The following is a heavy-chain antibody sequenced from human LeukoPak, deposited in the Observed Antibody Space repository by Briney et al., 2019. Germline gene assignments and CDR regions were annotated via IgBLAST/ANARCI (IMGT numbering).Heavy chain of an antibody. CDR3: ARVHLLWFGESVYYYYGMDV. Sequence: SETLSLTCTVSGGSISSSNYYWGWIRQPPGKGLEWIGYIYYSGSTNYNPSLKSRVTISVDTSKNQFSLKLSSVTAADTAVYYCARVHLLWFGESVYYYYGMDVWGQGTTVTVSS. J-gene: IGHJ6*02. D-gene: IGHD3-10*01. CDR1: GGSISSSNYY. V-gene: IGHV4-61*05. CDR2: IYYSGST.